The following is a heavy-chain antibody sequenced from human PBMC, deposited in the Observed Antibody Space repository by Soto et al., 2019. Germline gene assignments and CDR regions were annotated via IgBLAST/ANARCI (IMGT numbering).Heavy chain of an antibody. CDR1: GFTFSSYA. D-gene: IGHD6-25*01. V-gene: IGHV3-23*01. CDR2: ISGSGGST. CDR3: GGDSSGDRFDY. Sequence: LRLSCTASGFTFSSYAMSWVRQAPGKGLEWVSAISGSGGSTYYADSVRGRFTISRDNSKNTLYLQMNSLRAEDTAVYYCGGDSSGDRFDYWGQGTLVTVSS. J-gene: IGHJ4*02.